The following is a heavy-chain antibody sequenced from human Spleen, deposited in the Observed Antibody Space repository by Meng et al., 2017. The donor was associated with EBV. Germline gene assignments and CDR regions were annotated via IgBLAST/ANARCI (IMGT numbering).Heavy chain of an antibody. CDR2: ITAYSANT. Sequence: QIQLVQSGVEVKRPGASVKVSCKASGYDFTTHGFSWVRQAPGQGLEWMGYITAYSANTKYAQKFQGRVTMITDTSTNTAYMELRSLTSDDTAVYYCARDGLNYGRNWEFFDFWGQGTLVTVSS. CDR1: GYDFTTHG. CDR3: ARDGLNYGRNWEFFDF. D-gene: IGHD4-23*01. V-gene: IGHV1-18*01. J-gene: IGHJ4*02.